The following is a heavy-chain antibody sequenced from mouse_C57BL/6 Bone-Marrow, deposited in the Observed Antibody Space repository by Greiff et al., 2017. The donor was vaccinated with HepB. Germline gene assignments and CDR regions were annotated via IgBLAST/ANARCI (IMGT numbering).Heavy chain of an antibody. CDR3: VRELRLVLYAMRN. V-gene: IGHV10-3*01. J-gene: IGHJ4*01. D-gene: IGHD1-2*01. Sequence: EVKLLESGGGWCQSQGSLKLSCAARGFTFHTYAMHCVCQAPGKGLEWVARIRSKSSNYATYYADSVKDRFTISRDDSQSMLYRQRNNLKTEDTAMYYCVRELRLVLYAMRNWGQGTSVTISS. CDR1: GFTFHTYA. CDR2: IRSKSSNYAT.